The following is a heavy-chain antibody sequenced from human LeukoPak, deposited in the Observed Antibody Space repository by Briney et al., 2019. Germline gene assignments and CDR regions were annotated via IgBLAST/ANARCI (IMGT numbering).Heavy chain of an antibody. J-gene: IGHJ6*02. CDR2: IYTSRST. Sequence: SETLSLTCLVSVGSISRYYWSWIGPPARKRLEWIGRIYTSRSTNYNPSLKSRVTMPVDTSKNQFSLKLNSVTAADTDEYYCAREFPYYSGMDVWGQGTTVIVSS. CDR1: VGSISRYY. CDR3: AREFPYYSGMDV. V-gene: IGHV4-4*07.